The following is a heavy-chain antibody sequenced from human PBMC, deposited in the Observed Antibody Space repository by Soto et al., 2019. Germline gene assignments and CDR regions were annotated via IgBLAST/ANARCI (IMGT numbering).Heavy chain of an antibody. V-gene: IGHV1-69*13. CDR1: GGTFSSYA. CDR3: ARGTDSSGYYYVCDY. J-gene: IGHJ4*02. CDR2: IIPISGTA. D-gene: IGHD3-22*01. Sequence: SVKVSCKASGGTFSSYAISWVRQAPGQGLEWMGGIIPISGTANYAQKFQGRVTITADESTSTAYMELSSLRSEDTAVYYCARGTDSSGYYYVCDYWGQGTLVTVSS.